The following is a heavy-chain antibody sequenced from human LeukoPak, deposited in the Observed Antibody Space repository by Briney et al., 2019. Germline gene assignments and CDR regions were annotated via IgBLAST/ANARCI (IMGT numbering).Heavy chain of an antibody. CDR2: IYYSGST. D-gene: IGHD5-18*01. V-gene: IGHV4-59*01. Sequence: PSETLSLTCIVSGGSISSYYWSWIRQPPGKGLEWIGYIYYSGSTNYNPSLKSRVTISVDTSKNQFSLKLSSVTAADTAVYYCASYVDTAMVYWGQGTLVTVSS. J-gene: IGHJ4*02. CDR1: GGSISSYY. CDR3: ASYVDTAMVY.